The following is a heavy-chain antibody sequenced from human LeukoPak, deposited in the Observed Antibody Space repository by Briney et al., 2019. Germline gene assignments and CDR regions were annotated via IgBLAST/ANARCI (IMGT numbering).Heavy chain of an antibody. J-gene: IGHJ1*01. CDR3: ARVEYSSGWYEYFQH. CDR1: GFTFSNYW. Sequence: PGGSLRLSCAASGFTFSNYWMSWVRQAPGKGLEWVTIIKYDGSQKYYADSVKGRFTISRDNAKNSLSLQMNSLRVEDTAVYYCARVEYSSGWYEYFQHWGQGTLVTVSS. V-gene: IGHV3-7*03. D-gene: IGHD6-19*01. CDR2: IKYDGSQK.